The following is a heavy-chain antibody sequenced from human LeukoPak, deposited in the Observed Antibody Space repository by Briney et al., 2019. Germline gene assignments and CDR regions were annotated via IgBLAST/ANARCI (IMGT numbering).Heavy chain of an antibody. V-gene: IGHV3-48*01. J-gene: IGHJ4*02. CDR1: GFTFSSYG. Sequence: GGSLRLSCAASGFTFSSYGMSWVRQAPGKGLEWVSYISSSSSTIYYADSVKGRLTISRDNSKNTLYLQMNSLKAEDTAMYYCAKDPTDFDSSGQTYFDNWGQGTLVTVSS. CDR3: AKDPTDFDSSGQTYFDN. CDR2: ISSSSSTI. D-gene: IGHD3-22*01.